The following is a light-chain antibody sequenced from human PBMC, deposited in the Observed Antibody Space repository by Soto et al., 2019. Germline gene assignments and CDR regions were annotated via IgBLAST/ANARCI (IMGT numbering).Light chain of an antibody. CDR3: QQRSNWPPIT. CDR1: QSVSTN. Sequence: EFVLTQSPGTLSLSPGERATLSCRASQSVSTNVAWYQQRPGQALSLLIYGASTRASGCPARFTGSGSGTEFTLTISSLQSEDFALYYCQQRSNWPPITFGQGTRLEIK. J-gene: IGKJ5*01. V-gene: IGKV3-15*01. CDR2: GAS.